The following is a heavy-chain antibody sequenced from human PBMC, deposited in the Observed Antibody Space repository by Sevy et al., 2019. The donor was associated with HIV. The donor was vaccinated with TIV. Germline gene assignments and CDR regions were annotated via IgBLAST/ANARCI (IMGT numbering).Heavy chain of an antibody. D-gene: IGHD3-10*01. CDR2: ISAYNGNT. V-gene: IGHV1-18*01. Sequence: ASVKVSCKASGYTFTSYGISWVRQAPGQGLEWMGWISAYNGNTNYAQKLQGRVTMTTDTSTSTAHMELRSLRSDDTAVYYCASSSRLLWFGEYDYWGQGTLVTVSS. CDR1: GYTFTSYG. J-gene: IGHJ4*02. CDR3: ASSSRLLWFGEYDY.